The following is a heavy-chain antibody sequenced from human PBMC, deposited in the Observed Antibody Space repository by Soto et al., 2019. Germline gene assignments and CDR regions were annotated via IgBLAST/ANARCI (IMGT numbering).Heavy chain of an antibody. CDR2: ISSSSSTI. Sequence: GGSLRLSCAASGFTFSSYSMNWVRQAPGKGLEWVSYISSSSSTIYYADSVKGRFTISRDNAKNSLYLQMNSLRAEDTAVYYCARREVKQEYYHYYYMDVWGKGTTVTVSS. CDR3: ARREVKQEYYHYYYMDV. D-gene: IGHD6-13*01. J-gene: IGHJ6*03. V-gene: IGHV3-48*01. CDR1: GFTFSSYS.